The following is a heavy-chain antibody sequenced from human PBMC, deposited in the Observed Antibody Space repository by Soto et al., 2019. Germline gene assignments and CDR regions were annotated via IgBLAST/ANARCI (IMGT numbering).Heavy chain of an antibody. Sequence: QVQLVQSGAEVKKPGASVKVSCKASGYTFTSYAMHWVRQAPGQRLEWMGWINAGNGNTKYSQKFQGRVTITRDTSXXTXYXXLSSLRSEDTAVYYCARGGITMVRGVIITEYWFDPWGQGTLVTVSS. D-gene: IGHD3-10*01. CDR3: ARGGITMVRGVIITEYWFDP. CDR1: GYTFTSYA. V-gene: IGHV1-3*01. CDR2: INAGNGNT. J-gene: IGHJ5*02.